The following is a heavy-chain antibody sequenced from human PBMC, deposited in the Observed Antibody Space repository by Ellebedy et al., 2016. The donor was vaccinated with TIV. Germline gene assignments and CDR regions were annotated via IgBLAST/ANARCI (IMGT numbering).Heavy chain of an antibody. D-gene: IGHD3-10*01. CDR2: ISYDGSNK. J-gene: IGHJ4*02. Sequence: GESLKISXAASGFTFSSYWMSWVRQAPGKGLEWVAVISYDGSNKYYADSVKGRFTISRDNSKNTLYLQMNSLRAEDTAVYYCAREYYGSGSYYNLDYWGQGTLVTVSS. CDR1: GFTFSSYW. CDR3: AREYYGSGSYYNLDY. V-gene: IGHV3-30-3*01.